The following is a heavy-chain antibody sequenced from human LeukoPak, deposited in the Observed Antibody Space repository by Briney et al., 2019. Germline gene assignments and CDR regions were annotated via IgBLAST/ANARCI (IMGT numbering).Heavy chain of an antibody. Sequence: SETLSLTCTVSGASISSYYWSWIRQPAGKGLEWIGRMYTSGSTDYNPSLKSRTTISVDTSMNQFSLRLTSVNAADTAVYYCARDIRSGSYFDFWGQGTLVTASS. D-gene: IGHD1-26*01. J-gene: IGHJ4*02. CDR2: MYTSGST. CDR1: GASISSYY. CDR3: ARDIRSGSYFDF. V-gene: IGHV4-4*07.